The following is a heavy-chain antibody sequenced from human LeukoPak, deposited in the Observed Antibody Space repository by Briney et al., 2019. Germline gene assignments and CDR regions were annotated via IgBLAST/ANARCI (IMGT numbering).Heavy chain of an antibody. CDR3: ARDRYFEDYYYMDV. CDR2: INHSGST. D-gene: IGHD3-9*01. V-gene: IGHV4-34*01. J-gene: IGHJ6*03. CDR1: GGSFSGYY. Sequence: SETLPLTCAVYGGSFSGYYWSWIRQPPGKGLEWIGEINHSGSTNYNPPLKSRVTISVDTSKNQFSLKLSSVTAADTAVYYCARDRYFEDYYYMDVWGKGTTVTISS.